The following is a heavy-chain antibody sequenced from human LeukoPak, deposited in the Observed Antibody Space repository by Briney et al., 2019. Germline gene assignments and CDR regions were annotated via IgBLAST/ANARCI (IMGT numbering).Heavy chain of an antibody. V-gene: IGHV3-33*06. CDR3: AKNPRSYDSSGYYYPDP. Sequence: GGSLRLSCAASGFTFSSYGMHWVRQATGKGLEWVAVIWYDRSNKYYADSVKGRFSISRDNSKNTLYLQMNSLRAEDTAVYYCAKNPRSYDSSGYYYPDPWGQGTLVTVSS. CDR1: GFTFSSYG. D-gene: IGHD3-22*01. CDR2: IWYDRSNK. J-gene: IGHJ5*02.